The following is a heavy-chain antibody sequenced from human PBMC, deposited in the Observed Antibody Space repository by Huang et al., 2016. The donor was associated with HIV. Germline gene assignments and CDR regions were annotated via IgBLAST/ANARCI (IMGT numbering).Heavy chain of an antibody. CDR3: ATKTGAMDI. J-gene: IGHJ6*02. V-gene: IGHV3-7*03. CDR2: IKQDESEK. D-gene: IGHD1-7*01. Sequence: VESGGRLVQPGGSIRLSCVGSTFTFGAYWMSWVRQTEGKGLEGVDNIKQDESEKYYVDSVKGRFNISRNNAKKVLFLEMNNVTVEDTATYYCATKTGAMDIWGQGTTVTVS. CDR1: TFTFGAYW.